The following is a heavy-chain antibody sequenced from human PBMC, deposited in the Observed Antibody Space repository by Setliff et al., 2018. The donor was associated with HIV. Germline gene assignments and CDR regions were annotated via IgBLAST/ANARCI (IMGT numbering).Heavy chain of an antibody. Sequence: SETLSLTCTVSGYSISSGYYWGWIRQPPGKGLEWIGSIHHSGNTYYNPSLKSRVTISADTSKNQFSLKVSSVAAADTAVYHCARDLGYSGYYYFDYWGQGTLVTVSS. J-gene: IGHJ4*02. CDR3: ARDLGYSGYYYFDY. CDR1: GYSISSGYY. V-gene: IGHV4-38-2*02. CDR2: IHHSGNT. D-gene: IGHD5-12*01.